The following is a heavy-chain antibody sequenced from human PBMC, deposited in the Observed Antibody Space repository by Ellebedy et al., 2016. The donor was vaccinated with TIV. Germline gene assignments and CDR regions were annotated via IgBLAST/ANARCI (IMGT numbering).Heavy chain of an antibody. J-gene: IGHJ4*02. CDR1: GFPFSTYS. CDR2: INSDGSST. Sequence: GESLKTSCAASGFPFSTYSMHWVRQAPGKGLVWVSRINSDGSSTNYAPFVEGRFTISRDRFQSTLHLEMSSLRVEDTAIYYCAKDLSWWSARDYWGQGALVTVSS. D-gene: IGHD3-16*01. V-gene: IGHV3-74*01. CDR3: AKDLSWWSARDY.